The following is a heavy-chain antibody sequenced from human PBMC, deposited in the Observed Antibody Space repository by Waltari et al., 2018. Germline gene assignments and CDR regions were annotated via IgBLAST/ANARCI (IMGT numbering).Heavy chain of an antibody. CDR1: GFTFRSYS. J-gene: IGHJ3*02. Sequence: EVQLVESGGGLVKPGGSLRLSCAASGFTFRSYSMNWVRQAPGKGLEWVSSISSSSSYIYYADSVKGRFTISRDNAKNSLYLQINSLRAEDTAVYYCARDSYSWAFDIWGQGTMVTVSS. V-gene: IGHV3-21*01. D-gene: IGHD1-26*01. CDR2: ISSSSSYI. CDR3: ARDSYSWAFDI.